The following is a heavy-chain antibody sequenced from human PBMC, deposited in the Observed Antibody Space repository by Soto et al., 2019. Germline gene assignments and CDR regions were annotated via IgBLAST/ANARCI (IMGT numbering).Heavy chain of an antibody. Sequence: SVKVSCKASGGTFSSYAISWVRQAPGQGLEWMGGIIPIFGTANYAQKFRGRVTITADKSTSTAYMELSSLRSEDTAVYYCARAVAAAGTGKSCGMDVWGQGTTVTVPS. D-gene: IGHD6-13*01. V-gene: IGHV1-69*06. CDR3: ARAVAAAGTGKSCGMDV. CDR2: IIPIFGTA. J-gene: IGHJ6*02. CDR1: GGTFSSYA.